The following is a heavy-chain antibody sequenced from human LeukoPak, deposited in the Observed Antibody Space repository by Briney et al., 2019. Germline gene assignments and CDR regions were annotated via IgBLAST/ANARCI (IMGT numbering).Heavy chain of an antibody. J-gene: IGHJ4*02. CDR1: GYTFTGYF. Sequence: ASVRVSCKASGYTFTGYFMHWVRQAPGPGLEWMGWINPNTGVIQYAQKFQGRVTTPREKSIGTAYMKRSTVTSDATAVYFCARVHATGYFSLDLGYWGQGTLVTVSS. CDR2: INPNTGVI. CDR3: ARVHATGYFSLDLGY. D-gene: IGHD3-9*01. V-gene: IGHV1-2*02.